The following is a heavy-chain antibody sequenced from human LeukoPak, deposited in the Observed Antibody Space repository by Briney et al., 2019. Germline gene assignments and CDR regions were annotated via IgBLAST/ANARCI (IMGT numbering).Heavy chain of an antibody. CDR2: IYYSGST. J-gene: IGHJ4*02. CDR1: GGSISSYY. Sequence: SETLSLTCTVSGGSISSYYCSWIRQPPGKGLEWIGYIYYSGSTNYNPSLKSRVTISVDTSKNQFSLKLSSVTAADTAVYYCALRGGADSDIDGWGQGTLVTVSS. CDR3: ALRGGADSDIDG. V-gene: IGHV4-59*01. D-gene: IGHD1-26*01.